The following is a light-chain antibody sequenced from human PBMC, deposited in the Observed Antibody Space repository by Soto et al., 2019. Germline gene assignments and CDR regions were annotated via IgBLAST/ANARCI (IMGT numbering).Light chain of an antibody. CDR1: QSVGRW. J-gene: IGKJ1*01. Sequence: DIHVTQSPSTLSASVGHRITIVCRASQSVGRWLAWYQQKPGRAPKLLIYKTSSLESGVPSRFSGSGSGTEFTLTISSLKPDDFATYYCQQYNSYWTFGQGTKVDIK. V-gene: IGKV1-5*03. CDR3: QQYNSYWT. CDR2: KTS.